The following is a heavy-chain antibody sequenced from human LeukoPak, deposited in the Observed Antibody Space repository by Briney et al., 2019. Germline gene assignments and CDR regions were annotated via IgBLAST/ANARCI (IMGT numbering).Heavy chain of an antibody. Sequence: PGGSLRLSCAASGFTFSDYYMSWIRQAPGKGLEWVSYISSSGSTIYYADSVKGRFTISRDNAKNSLYLQMNSLRAEDTAVYYCASNERYYSDLAFDIWGQGTMVTVSS. CDR1: GFTFSDYY. D-gene: IGHD2/OR15-2a*01. CDR2: ISSSGSTI. J-gene: IGHJ3*02. CDR3: ASNERYYSDLAFDI. V-gene: IGHV3-11*04.